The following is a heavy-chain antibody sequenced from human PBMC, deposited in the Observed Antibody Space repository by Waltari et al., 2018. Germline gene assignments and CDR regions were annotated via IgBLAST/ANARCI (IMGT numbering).Heavy chain of an antibody. CDR2: INPNSGGT. J-gene: IGHJ4*02. CDR3: ARVWFHSGLDY. Sequence: QVQLVQSGAEVKKPGASVKVSCKASGNSFTGHYIHWVRQAPGQGLEWMGWINPNSGGTMYGEKLQGRVTMTRDTSITTLYMELSSLRSDDTAVYYCARVWFHSGLDYWGQGTLVTVSS. CDR1: GNSFTGHY. D-gene: IGHD6-19*01. V-gene: IGHV1-2*02.